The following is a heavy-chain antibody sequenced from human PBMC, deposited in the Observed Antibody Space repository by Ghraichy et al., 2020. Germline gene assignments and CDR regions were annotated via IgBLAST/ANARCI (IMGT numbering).Heavy chain of an antibody. D-gene: IGHD5-18*01. Sequence: GESLNISCAASGFTFSSYAMSWVRQAPGKGLEWVSAISGSGGSTYYADSVKGRFTISRDNSKNSLYLQMNSLRAEDTAVYYCARGEGTWIQLSRYNWFDPWGQGTLVTVSS. CDR2: ISGSGGST. CDR1: GFTFSSYA. V-gene: IGHV3-23*01. CDR3: ARGEGTWIQLSRYNWFDP. J-gene: IGHJ5*02.